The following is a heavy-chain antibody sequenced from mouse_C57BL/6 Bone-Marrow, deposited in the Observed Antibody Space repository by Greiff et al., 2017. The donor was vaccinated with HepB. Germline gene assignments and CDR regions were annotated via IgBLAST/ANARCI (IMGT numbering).Heavy chain of an antibody. D-gene: IGHD4-1*01. CDR3: ARDGANWEAY. Sequence: QVQLQQSGAELVRPGTSVKVSCKASGYAFTNYLIEWVKQRPGQGLEWIGVINPGSGGTNYNEKFKGKATLTADKSSSTAYMQLSSLTSEDSAVYFCARDGANWEAYWGLGTLVTVSA. J-gene: IGHJ3*01. CDR1: GYAFTNYL. CDR2: INPGSGGT. V-gene: IGHV1-54*01.